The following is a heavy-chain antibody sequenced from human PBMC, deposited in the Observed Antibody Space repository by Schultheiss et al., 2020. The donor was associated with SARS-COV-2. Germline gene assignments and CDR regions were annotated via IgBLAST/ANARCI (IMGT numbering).Heavy chain of an antibody. Sequence: ETLSLTCTVSGGSISSYYWSWIRQPPGKGLEWIGYIYYSGSTNYNPSLKSRVTISVDTSKNQFSLKLSSVTAADTAVYYCARDGGYSGSYGAAFDIWGQGTMVTVSS. CDR1: GGSISSYY. J-gene: IGHJ3*02. D-gene: IGHD1-26*01. V-gene: IGHV4-59*12. CDR2: IYYSGST. CDR3: ARDGGYSGSYGAAFDI.